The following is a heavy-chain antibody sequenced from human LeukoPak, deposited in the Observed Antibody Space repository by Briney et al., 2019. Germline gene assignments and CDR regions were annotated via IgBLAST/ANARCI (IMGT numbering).Heavy chain of an antibody. J-gene: IGHJ5*02. CDR2: IYYSGST. CDR3: ARPLPAATNWFDP. Sequence: SETLSLTCTVSGGSISSYYWSWIRQPAGKGLEWIGSIYYSGSTYYNPSLKSRVTISVDTSKNQFSLKLSSVTAADTAVYYCARPLPAATNWFDPWGQGTLVTVSS. CDR1: GGSISSYY. D-gene: IGHD2-2*01. V-gene: IGHV4-59*05.